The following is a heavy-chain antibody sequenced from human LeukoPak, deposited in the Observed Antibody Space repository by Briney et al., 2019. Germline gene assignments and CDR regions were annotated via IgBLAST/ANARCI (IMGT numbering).Heavy chain of an antibody. Sequence: SETLSLTCTVSGDSISEYYWTWLRQAPGKGLEWIGYIYYTGSTNYNPSLKSRVTISVDTSKNQFSLRLSSVTAADTAVYYCARGGWNYYYYYMDVWGKGTTVTVSS. CDR2: IYYTGST. D-gene: IGHD2-15*01. CDR1: GDSISEYY. V-gene: IGHV4-59*01. J-gene: IGHJ6*03. CDR3: ARGGWNYYYYYMDV.